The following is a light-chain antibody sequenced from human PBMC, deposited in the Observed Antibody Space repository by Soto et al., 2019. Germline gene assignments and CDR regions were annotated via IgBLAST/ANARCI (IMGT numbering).Light chain of an antibody. Sequence: QSALTQPASVSGSPEQSITISCTGTSSGVGNYNAVSWYQQHPGKAPKLMIYEDSKRPSGVSNRFSGSKSGNMASLTVSGLQAEDEADYYCCSYAGSTTFAVFGGGTKVTVL. CDR1: SSGVGNYNA. CDR2: EDS. V-gene: IGLV2-23*02. J-gene: IGLJ3*02. CDR3: CSYAGSTTFAV.